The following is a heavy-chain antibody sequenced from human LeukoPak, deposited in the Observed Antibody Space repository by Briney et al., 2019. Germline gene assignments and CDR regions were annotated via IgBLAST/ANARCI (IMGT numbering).Heavy chain of an antibody. V-gene: IGHV3-23*01. CDR1: GFTFSSYA. J-gene: IGHJ4*02. CDR3: AKKVVLVSAPLWYFDV. Sequence: GGSLRLSCEASGFTFSSYAMSWVRQAPRKGLEWVAAISGPAGSWDYADSVKGRFTVSRDNSKNTLFLQMNSLRAEDTATYYCAKKVVLVSAPLWYFDVWGPGTLVAVSS. CDR2: ISGPAGSW. D-gene: IGHD5/OR15-5a*01.